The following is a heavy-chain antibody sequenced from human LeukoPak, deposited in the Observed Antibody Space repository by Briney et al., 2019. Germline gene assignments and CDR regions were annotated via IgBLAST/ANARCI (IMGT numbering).Heavy chain of an antibody. CDR3: ARKYSSSSGALDY. J-gene: IGHJ4*02. V-gene: IGHV1-69*04. D-gene: IGHD6-6*01. CDR1: RGTFSSYA. Sequence: SVKVSCKASRGTFSSYAISWVRQAPGQGLEWMGRIIPILGIANYAQKFQGRVTITADKSTSTAYMELSSLRSEDTAVYYCARKYSSSSGALDYWGQGTLVTVSS. CDR2: IIPILGIA.